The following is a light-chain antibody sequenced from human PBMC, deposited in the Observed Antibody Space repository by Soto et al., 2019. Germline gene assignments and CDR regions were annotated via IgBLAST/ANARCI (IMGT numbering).Light chain of an antibody. V-gene: IGKV1-39*01. CDR1: QSINRF. Sequence: DIQMTQSPSSLSASVGDRVTITCRASQSINRFLNWYQQKPGKAPKLLIYAAASLQSGVPSRFSGSGSGANFPLTISSLQAEDVATYYCQQSYSPPPVTFGQGTRLEIK. J-gene: IGKJ5*01. CDR2: AAA. CDR3: QQSYSPPPVT.